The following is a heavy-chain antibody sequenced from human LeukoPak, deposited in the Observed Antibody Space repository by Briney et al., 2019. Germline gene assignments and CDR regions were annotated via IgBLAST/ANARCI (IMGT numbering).Heavy chain of an antibody. CDR3: ARRYCSGGSCGVGPYFDY. Sequence: GGSLRLSCATSGFTVMSNFMSWVRQAPGKGLEWLSHITSGGTIYYADSAKGRFTISRDNAKSSLYLQMSSLRDEDTAVYYCARRYCSGGSCGVGPYFDYWGQGTLVTVSS. V-gene: IGHV3-48*02. CDR2: ITSGGTI. J-gene: IGHJ4*02. D-gene: IGHD2-15*01. CDR1: GFTVMSNF.